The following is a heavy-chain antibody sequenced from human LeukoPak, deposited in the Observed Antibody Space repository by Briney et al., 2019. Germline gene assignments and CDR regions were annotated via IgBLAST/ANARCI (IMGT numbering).Heavy chain of an antibody. Sequence: SQTLSVTCAISGDSVSSIDGAWNWVRQSPSRGLEWLGRTYYRSKWYSDYAVPIQGRISINPDTSKNQFTLHLFSVTPDDTAVYYCARDVATTGWYTFDYWGQGTLVTVSS. CDR3: ARDVATTGWYTFDY. CDR1: GDSVSSIDGA. V-gene: IGHV6-1*01. CDR2: TYYRSKWYS. D-gene: IGHD6-19*01. J-gene: IGHJ4*02.